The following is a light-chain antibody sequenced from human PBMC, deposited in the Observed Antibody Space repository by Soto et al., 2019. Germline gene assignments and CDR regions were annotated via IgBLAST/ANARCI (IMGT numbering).Light chain of an antibody. CDR3: CSSTGSNYLYV. Sequence: QSALPQPPSASGSPGQSVTISCTGTSNEIGGYNYVSWYQQHPGKAHKLMIYEVTKRPSGVPDRFSGSGSGNTASLTVSGLQAEDEADYYCCSSTGSNYLYVFGTGTKVTVL. J-gene: IGLJ1*01. CDR1: SNEIGGYNY. CDR2: EVT. V-gene: IGLV2-8*01.